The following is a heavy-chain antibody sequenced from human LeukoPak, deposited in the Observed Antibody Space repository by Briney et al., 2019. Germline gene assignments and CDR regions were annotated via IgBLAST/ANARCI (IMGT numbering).Heavy chain of an antibody. D-gene: IGHD1-1*01. J-gene: IGHJ4*02. CDR3: ARTTYGDY. CDR1: GFTLCSHW. Sequence: GGSLRLSCAASGFTLCSHWMTWVRQAPRKGLEWAAAIKEDGSETYYVDSVKGRFTISRDNAKNSLYLQMSSLRAEDTAVYYCARTTYGDYWGQGTLVTVSS. V-gene: IGHV3-7*02. CDR2: IKEDGSET.